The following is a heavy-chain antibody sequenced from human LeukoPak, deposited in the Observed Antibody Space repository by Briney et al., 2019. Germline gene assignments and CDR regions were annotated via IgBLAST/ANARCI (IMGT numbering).Heavy chain of an antibody. D-gene: IGHD1-26*01. V-gene: IGHV1-8*03. CDR1: GYTFTSYD. Sequence: ASVKVSCKASGYTFTSYDINWVRRATGQGLEWMGWMNPNSGNTGYAQKFQGRVTITRNTSISTAYMELSSLRSEDTAVYYCARRVGATQPRSDAFDIWGQGTMVTVSS. J-gene: IGHJ3*02. CDR2: MNPNSGNT. CDR3: ARRVGATQPRSDAFDI.